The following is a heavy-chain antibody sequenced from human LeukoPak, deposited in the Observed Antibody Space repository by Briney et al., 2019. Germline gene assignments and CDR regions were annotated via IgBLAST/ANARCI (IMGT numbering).Heavy chain of an antibody. V-gene: IGHV4-34*01. CDR3: ARGVGFRSRIAVAGPKYFDL. CDR1: GGSFSGYY. Sequence: SETLSLTCAVYGGSFSGYYWSWIRQPPGKGLEWIGEINHSGSTNYNPSLKSRVTISVDTSKNQLSLKLSSVTAADTAVYYCARGVGFRSRIAVAGPKYFDLWGRGTLVTVSS. D-gene: IGHD6-19*01. CDR2: INHSGST. J-gene: IGHJ2*01.